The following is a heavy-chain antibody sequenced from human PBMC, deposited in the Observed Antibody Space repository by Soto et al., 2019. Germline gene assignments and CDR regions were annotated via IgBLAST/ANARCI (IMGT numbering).Heavy chain of an antibody. D-gene: IGHD3-22*01. J-gene: IGHJ4*02. CDR1: GFTFSSYW. CDR3: AIRASYYDSSGYFDY. V-gene: IGHV3-74*01. CDR2: INSDGSST. Sequence: EVQLVESGGGLVQPGGSLRLSCAASGFTFSSYWMHWVRQAPGRGLVWVSRINSDGSSTSYADSVKGRFTISRDNAKNTLYLQMNSLRAEDTAVYYCAIRASYYDSSGYFDYWGQGTLVTVSS.